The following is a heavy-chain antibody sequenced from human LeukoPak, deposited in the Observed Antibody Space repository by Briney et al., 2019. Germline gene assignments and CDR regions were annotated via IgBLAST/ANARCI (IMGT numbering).Heavy chain of an antibody. V-gene: IGHV3-53*01. CDR2: IYRGGST. CDR3: ARDLYYYYMDV. Sequence: PGGSLRLSCAASGFTVSSNYMSWVRQAPGKGLEWVSVIYRGGSTYYADSVKGRFTISRDNSKNTLYLQMNSLRAEDTAVYYCARDLYYYYMDVWGKGTTVTVSS. J-gene: IGHJ6*03. CDR1: GFTVSSNY.